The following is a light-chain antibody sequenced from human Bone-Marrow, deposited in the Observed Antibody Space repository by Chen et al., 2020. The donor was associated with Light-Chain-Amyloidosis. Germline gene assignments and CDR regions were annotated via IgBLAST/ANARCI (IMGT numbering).Light chain of an antibody. Sequence: SYVLTQPSSVSVVPGQKATIACGGNNIGSTSVHWYQQTPGQAPLLVVCDDSDRPSGIPERLSCSNSGNTATLTISRVEAGDEADYYCQVWDRSSDRPVFGGGTKLTVL. V-gene: IGLV3-21*02. CDR2: DDS. CDR3: QVWDRSSDRPV. CDR1: NIGSTS. J-gene: IGLJ3*02.